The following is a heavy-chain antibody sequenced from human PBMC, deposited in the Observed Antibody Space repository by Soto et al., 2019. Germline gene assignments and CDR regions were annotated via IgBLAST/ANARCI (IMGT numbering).Heavy chain of an antibody. CDR1: GFIFSNYA. D-gene: IGHD3-10*01. CDR3: AKADYGSGSYYTLSFDS. Sequence: EVQLLESGGGLVQPGGSLRLSCAASGFIFSNYAMTGVRQVPGKGLEWVSDIRSKGGSTTYADSVKGRFTISRDNPKNTLYLQMDSLRVEDTAVYYCAKADYGSGSYYTLSFDSWGQGTLVTVSS. CDR2: IRSKGGST. J-gene: IGHJ4*02. V-gene: IGHV3-23*01.